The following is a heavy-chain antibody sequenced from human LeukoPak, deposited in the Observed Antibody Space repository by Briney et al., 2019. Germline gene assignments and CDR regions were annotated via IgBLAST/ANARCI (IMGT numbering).Heavy chain of an antibody. J-gene: IGHJ4*02. Sequence: PSETLSLTCTVSGGSISSGGYYWSWIRQHPGKGLEWIGYIYYSGSTYYNPSLKSRVTISVDTSKNQFSLKLSSVTAADTAVYYCARVAHYYDSSGFDYWGQGTLVTVSS. CDR3: ARVAHYYDSSGFDY. CDR1: GGSISSGGYY. CDR2: IYYSGST. D-gene: IGHD3-22*01. V-gene: IGHV4-31*03.